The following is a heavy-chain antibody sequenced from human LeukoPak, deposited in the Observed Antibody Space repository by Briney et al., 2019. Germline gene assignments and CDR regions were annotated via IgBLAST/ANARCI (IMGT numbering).Heavy chain of an antibody. CDR1: GFTFSGSA. CDR3: TRDRGTYNWFDP. J-gene: IGHJ5*02. V-gene: IGHV3-73*01. Sequence: PGGSLRLSCVASGFTFSGSAVHWVRQSSGKGLEWVGHIDKKDNLYATAYAESVQGRFTISRDDSKDTAFLHMDSLKTEDTALYDCTRDRGTYNWFDPWGQGTLVTVSS. D-gene: IGHD2-15*01. CDR2: IDKKDNLYAT.